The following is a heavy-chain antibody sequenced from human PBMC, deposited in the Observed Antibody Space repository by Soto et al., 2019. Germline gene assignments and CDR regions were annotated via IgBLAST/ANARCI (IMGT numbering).Heavy chain of an antibody. D-gene: IGHD2-2*01. CDR3: ARSQGSSTSLEIYYYYYYGMDV. CDR1: GGTFGSYA. CDR2: IIPIRGTA. V-gene: IGHV1-69*01. Sequence: QVQLVQSGAEVKKPGSSVKVSCKASGGTFGSYAISWVRQAPGQGLEWMGGIIPIRGTANYAQKFQGRVTSAADESTSTAYMELSSLRSEDTAVYYCARSQGSSTSLEIYYYYYYGMDVWGQGTTVTVSS. J-gene: IGHJ6*02.